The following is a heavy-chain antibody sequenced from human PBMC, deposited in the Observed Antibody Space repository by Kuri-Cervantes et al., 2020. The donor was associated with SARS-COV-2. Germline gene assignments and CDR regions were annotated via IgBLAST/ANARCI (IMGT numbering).Heavy chain of an antibody. V-gene: IGHV4-39*01. D-gene: IGHD3-22*01. CDR2: IHYSGNT. CDR3: ARHFGYSYDSGGPGSYYFDY. J-gene: IGHJ4*02. Sequence: WIRQPPGKGLEWIGSIHYSGNTHYSPSLKSRVTISVDTSKNQFSLKLNSVTAADTAVYYCARHFGYSYDSGGPGSYYFDYWGQGTLVTVSS.